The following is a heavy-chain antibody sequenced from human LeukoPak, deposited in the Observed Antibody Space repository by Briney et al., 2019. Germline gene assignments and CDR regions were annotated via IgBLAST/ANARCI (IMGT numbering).Heavy chain of an antibody. CDR2: INHSGST. J-gene: IGHJ4*02. V-gene: IGHV4-34*01. CDR1: GGSFSGYY. CDR3: ARGSFGFGGGGYYFDY. D-gene: IGHD3-10*01. Sequence: SETLSLTCAVYGGSFSGYYWSWIRQPPGKGLEWIGEINHSGSTYYNPSLKSRVTISVDTSKNQFSLKLSSVTAADTAVYYCARGSFGFGGGGYYFDYWGQGTLVTVSS.